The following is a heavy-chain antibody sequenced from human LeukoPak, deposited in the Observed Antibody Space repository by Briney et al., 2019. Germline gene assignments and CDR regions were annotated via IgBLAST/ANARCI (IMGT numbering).Heavy chain of an antibody. J-gene: IGHJ6*04. V-gene: IGHV4-31*03. Sequence: SQTLSLTRTVSGGSISSGGYYWSWIRQHPGKGLEWIGYIYYSGSTYYNPSLKSRVTISVDTSKNQFSLKLSSVTAADTAVYYCARDVPGGMDVWGKGTTVTVSS. CDR3: ARDVPGGMDV. CDR1: GGSISSGGYY. CDR2: IYYSGST.